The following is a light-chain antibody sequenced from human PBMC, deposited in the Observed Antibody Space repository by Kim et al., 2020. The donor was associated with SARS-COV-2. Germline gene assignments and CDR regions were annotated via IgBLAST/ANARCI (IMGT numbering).Light chain of an antibody. V-gene: IGLV3-21*04. CDR1: NIGSKS. CDR2: YDS. J-gene: IGLJ3*02. CDR3: QVWDSSSDHPV. Sequence: ARGKTARITCGGNNIGSKSVNWYQQKPGQAPVLVIYYDSDRPAGIPERFSGSNSGNTATLTISRVEAGDEADYYCQVWDSSSDHPVFGGGTRLTVL.